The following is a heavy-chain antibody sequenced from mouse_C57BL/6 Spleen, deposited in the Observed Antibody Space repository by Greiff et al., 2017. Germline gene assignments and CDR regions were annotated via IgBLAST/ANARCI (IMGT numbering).Heavy chain of an antibody. D-gene: IGHD1-1*01. CDR3: AREVVAGEAMDY. V-gene: IGHV1-31*01. CDR2: IYPSNGFS. CDR1: GYSFTGYY. Sequence: VQLQQPGPELVKPGASVKLSCKASGYSFTGYYMHWVKQSPGNILDWIGYIYPSNGFSSYNQQFKGKATLTVDKSSSTAYMELRSLTSEDSAVYNCAREVVAGEAMDYWGQGTSVTVSS. J-gene: IGHJ4*01.